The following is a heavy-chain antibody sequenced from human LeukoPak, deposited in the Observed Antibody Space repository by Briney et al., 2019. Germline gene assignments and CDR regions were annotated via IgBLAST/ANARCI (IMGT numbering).Heavy chain of an antibody. Sequence: PGGSLRLSCAASGFTFDDYAMHWVRQAPGKGLEWVAFIRYDGSNKYYADSVKGRFTISRDNSKNTLYLQMNSLRAEDTAIYYCAKNGDRGAYCSGGTCYPYYYYYMDVWGKGTTVTISS. CDR3: AKNGDRGAYCSGGTCYPYYYYYMDV. V-gene: IGHV3-30*02. CDR2: IRYDGSNK. D-gene: IGHD2-15*01. J-gene: IGHJ6*03. CDR1: GFTFDDYA.